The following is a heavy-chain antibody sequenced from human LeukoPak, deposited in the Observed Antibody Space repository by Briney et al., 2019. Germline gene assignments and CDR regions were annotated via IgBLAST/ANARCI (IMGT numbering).Heavy chain of an antibody. Sequence: GASVKVSCKASGYTFTGYYMHWVRQAPGQGLEWVGRINPNSGGTNYAQKFQGRVTMTRDTSISTAYMELSRLRSDDTAVYYCARILDFAMYYFDYWGQGTLVTVSS. V-gene: IGHV1-2*06. J-gene: IGHJ4*02. CDR2: INPNSGGT. D-gene: IGHD3/OR15-3a*01. CDR3: ARILDFAMYYFDY. CDR1: GYTFTGYY.